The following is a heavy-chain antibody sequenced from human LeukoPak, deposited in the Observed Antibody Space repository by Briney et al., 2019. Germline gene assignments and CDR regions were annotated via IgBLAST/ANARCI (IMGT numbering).Heavy chain of an antibody. V-gene: IGHV3-48*04. CDR2: ISSSGSTI. CDR3: ASTDPRNNYYYYYGMDV. Sequence: GGSLRLSCAASGFTFSSYSMNWVRQAPGKGLEWVSYISSSGSTIYYADSVKGRFTISRDNAKNSLYLQMNSLRAEDTAVYYCASTDPRNNYYYYYGMDVWGQGTTVTVSS. CDR1: GFTFSSYS. J-gene: IGHJ6*02.